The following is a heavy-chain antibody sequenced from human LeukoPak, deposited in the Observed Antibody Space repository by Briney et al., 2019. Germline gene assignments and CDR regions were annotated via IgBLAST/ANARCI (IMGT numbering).Heavy chain of an antibody. Sequence: PSETLSLTCLVSGGSMSSYFWSWIRQPAGKGLEWIGRFYTSGSTNYNPSLKSRVTISLDTSKNQFSLKLSSVTAADTAVYYCARSGDPHYYYYYMDVWGKGTTVTISS. CDR3: ARSGDPHYYYYYMDV. CDR1: GGSMSSYF. D-gene: IGHD2-21*02. J-gene: IGHJ6*03. V-gene: IGHV4-4*07. CDR2: FYTSGST.